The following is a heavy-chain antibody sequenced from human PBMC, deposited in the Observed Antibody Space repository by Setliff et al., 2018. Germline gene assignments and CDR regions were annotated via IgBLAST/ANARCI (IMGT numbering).Heavy chain of an antibody. V-gene: IGHV3-7*01. CDR1: GFTFSDNG. J-gene: IGHJ4*02. Sequence: PGGSLRLSCEASGFTFSDNGMAWVRQSPGMGLEWVAIIKQDESEKYYVDSVKGRFTISRDNAKNTLYLQMNSLRAEDTAVYYCARGNSGGDYWGQGTLVTVSS. CDR2: IKQDESEK. D-gene: IGHD6-25*01. CDR3: ARGNSGGDY.